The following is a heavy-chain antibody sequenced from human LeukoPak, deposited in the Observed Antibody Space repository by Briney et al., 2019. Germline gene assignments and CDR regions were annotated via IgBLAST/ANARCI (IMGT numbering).Heavy chain of an antibody. Sequence: PGGSLRLSCAASGFTFSDYYMSWIRQAPGKGLEWVSYISSSGSTIYYADSVKGRFTISRDNAKNSLYLQMNSLRAEDTAVYYCATSYDILTGGEVGPLYGMDVWGQGTTVTVSS. J-gene: IGHJ6*02. D-gene: IGHD3-9*01. CDR3: ATSYDILTGGEVGPLYGMDV. V-gene: IGHV3-11*01. CDR1: GFTFSDYY. CDR2: ISSSGSTI.